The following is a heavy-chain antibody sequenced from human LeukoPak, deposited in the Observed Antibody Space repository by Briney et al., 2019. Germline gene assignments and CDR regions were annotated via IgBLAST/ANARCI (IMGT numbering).Heavy chain of an antibody. CDR1: GGSVSSYY. J-gene: IGHJ3*02. Sequence: SETLSLTCTVPGGSVSSYYWSWIRQPPGKGLEWIGSIYYSGSTYYNPSLKSRVTISVDTSKNQFSLKLSSVTAADTAVYYCARDMGDPDAFDIWGQGTMVTVSS. CDR2: IYYSGST. D-gene: IGHD3-16*01. CDR3: ARDMGDPDAFDI. V-gene: IGHV4-59*02.